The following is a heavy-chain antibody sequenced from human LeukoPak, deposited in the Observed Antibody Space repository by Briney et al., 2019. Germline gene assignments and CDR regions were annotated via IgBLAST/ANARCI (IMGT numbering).Heavy chain of an antibody. CDR2: ISAYNGNT. V-gene: IGHV1-18*01. J-gene: IGHJ5*02. CDR1: GYTFTSYG. D-gene: IGHD5-12*01. CDR3: ARGGSGYDYNWFDP. Sequence: ASVKVSCKASGYTFTSYGISWVRQAPGQGLEWMGWISAYNGNTNYAQKLQGRVTMTTDTSTSTVYMELSSLRSEDTAVYYCARGGSGYDYNWFDPWGQGTLVTVSS.